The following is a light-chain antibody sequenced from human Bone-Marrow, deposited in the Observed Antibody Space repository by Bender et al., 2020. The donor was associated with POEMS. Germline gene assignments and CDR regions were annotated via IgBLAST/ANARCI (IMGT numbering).Light chain of an antibody. V-gene: IGLV2-14*03. Sequence: QSALTQPASVSGSPGQSITISCTGTNRDIGYYNYVSWYQQHPGKVPKLIIYDVTNRPSGVSDRFSGSKSGNTASLTISGLQAEDEADYYCCSYVGITVFGGGTKLTVL. CDR3: CSYVGITV. CDR1: NRDIGYYNY. CDR2: DVT. J-gene: IGLJ3*02.